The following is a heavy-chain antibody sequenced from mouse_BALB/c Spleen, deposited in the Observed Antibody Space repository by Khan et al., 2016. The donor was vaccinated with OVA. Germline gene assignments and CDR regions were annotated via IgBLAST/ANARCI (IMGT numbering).Heavy chain of an antibody. Sequence: VQLKQSGPGLVKPSQSLSLTCTVTGYSITSDYAWNWIRQFPGNKLEWMGYISYSGNTKYNPSLKSRVSITRETSKNQFFLQLNSVTIEDTATYYCARIYGGDFDYWGQGTTLTFSS. CDR2: ISYSGNT. CDR3: ARIYGGDFDY. D-gene: IGHD1-1*01. J-gene: IGHJ2*01. V-gene: IGHV3-2*02. CDR1: GYSITSDYA.